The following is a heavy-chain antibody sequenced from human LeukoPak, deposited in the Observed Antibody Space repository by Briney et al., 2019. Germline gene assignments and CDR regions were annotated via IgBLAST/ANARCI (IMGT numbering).Heavy chain of an antibody. CDR1: GGTFSSYA. CDR2: IIPIFGTA. D-gene: IGHD6-19*01. J-gene: IGHJ4*02. Sequence: SVKVSCTASGGTFSSYAISWVRQAPGQGLEWMGGIIPIFGTANYAQKFQGRVTITADESTSTAYMELSSLRSEDTAVYYCASGYSSAVYYFDYWGQGTLVTVSS. CDR3: ASGYSSAVYYFDY. V-gene: IGHV1-69*01.